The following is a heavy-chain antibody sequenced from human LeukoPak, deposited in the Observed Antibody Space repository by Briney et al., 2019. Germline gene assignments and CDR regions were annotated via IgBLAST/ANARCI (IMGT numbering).Heavy chain of an antibody. CDR1: GFTFSSYA. Sequence: GGSRRLSCAASGFTFSSYAMHWVRQAPGKGLEWVAVISYDGSNKYYANSVKGRFTISRDNSKNTLYLQMNNLRAEDTAVYYCARADIVVVPAAIMAGFFDYWGQGTLVTVSS. V-gene: IGHV3-30*04. CDR3: ARADIVVVPAAIMAGFFDY. D-gene: IGHD2-2*02. J-gene: IGHJ4*02. CDR2: ISYDGSNK.